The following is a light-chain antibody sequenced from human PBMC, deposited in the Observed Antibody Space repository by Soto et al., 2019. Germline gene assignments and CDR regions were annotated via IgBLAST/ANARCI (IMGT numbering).Light chain of an antibody. J-gene: IGLJ1*01. V-gene: IGLV2-14*01. CDR3: SSYTRSTAYV. Sequence: QSSLTHPASVSRSPGQTITSSCTGTSSDVGSYKDVSWYQLHPGKAPKLMVYEVSNRPSGVSNRFSGSKSGNRASLTISGLPREAEADYYCSSYTRSTAYVFGTGNKLTVL. CDR2: EVS. CDR1: SSDVGSYKD.